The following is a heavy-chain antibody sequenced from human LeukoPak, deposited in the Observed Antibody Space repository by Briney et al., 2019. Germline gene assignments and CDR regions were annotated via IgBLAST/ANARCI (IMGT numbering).Heavy chain of an antibody. CDR2: INHSGST. J-gene: IGHJ4*02. CDR1: GGSFSGYY. Sequence: SETLSLTCAVYGGSFSGYYWSWIRQPPGKGLEWSGEINHSGSTNYNPSLKSRVTISVDTSKNQFSLKLSSVTAADTAVYYCAREPRPYNAWFDYWGQGTLVTVSS. V-gene: IGHV4-34*01. D-gene: IGHD5-24*01. CDR3: AREPRPYNAWFDY.